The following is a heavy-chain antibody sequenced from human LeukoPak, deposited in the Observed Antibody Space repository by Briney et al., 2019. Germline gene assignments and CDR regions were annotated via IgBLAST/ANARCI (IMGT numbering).Heavy chain of an antibody. CDR1: GGTFGSYA. Sequence: ASVKVSCKASGGTFGSYAISWVRQAPGQGLEWMGGIIPIFGTANYAQKFQGRVTITTDESTSTAYMELSSLRSEDTAVYYCARLSDTLPGYYTPIVAFDIWGQGTMVTVSS. CDR3: ARLSDTLPGYYTPIVAFDI. CDR2: IIPIFGTA. D-gene: IGHD3-9*01. V-gene: IGHV1-69*05. J-gene: IGHJ3*02.